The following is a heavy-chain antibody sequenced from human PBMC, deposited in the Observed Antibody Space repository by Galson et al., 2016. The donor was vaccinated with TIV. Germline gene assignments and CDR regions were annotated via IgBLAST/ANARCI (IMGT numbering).Heavy chain of an antibody. CDR1: GDSVSSNSAA. Sequence: CAISGDSVSSNSAAWNWIRQSPSRGLEWLGRTYCRSRCYYDYAVSVNGRLTIESDTSKNQFSLQLNSVPSADPAVYSCSKAEGRNGATCHAPRESFDFWGQGTKVTVSS. CDR2: TYCRSRCYY. V-gene: IGHV6-1*01. J-gene: IGHJ3*01. D-gene: IGHD3-10*01. CDR3: SKAEGRNGATCHAPRESFDF.